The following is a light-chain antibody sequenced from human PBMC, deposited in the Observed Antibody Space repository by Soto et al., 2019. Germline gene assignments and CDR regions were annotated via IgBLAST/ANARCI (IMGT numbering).Light chain of an antibody. J-gene: IGLJ3*02. Sequence: QSVLTQPASVSGSPGQSITISCTGTSSDVGGYNYVAWYQQYPGEAPRVIIHDVSNRPSGISNRFSGSKSGNTAALTIFGLQAEDEADYYCSSCTTSSTVVFGGGTKVTVL. CDR1: SSDVGGYNY. V-gene: IGLV2-14*03. CDR3: SSCTTSSTVV. CDR2: DVS.